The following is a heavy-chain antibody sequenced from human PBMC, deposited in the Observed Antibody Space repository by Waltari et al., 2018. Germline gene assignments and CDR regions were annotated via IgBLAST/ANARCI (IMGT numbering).Heavy chain of an antibody. Sequence: QVQLQESGPGLVKPSQTLSLTCTVSGGSISSGGSYWSWIRQHPGKGLEWIGYIYYSGSTYYNPSLKSRVTISVDTSKNQFSLKLSSVTAADTTVYYCARGELYGVVISWGQGTLVTVSS. V-gene: IGHV4-31*03. J-gene: IGHJ5*02. CDR1: GGSISSGGSY. CDR3: ARGELYGVVIS. D-gene: IGHD3-3*01. CDR2: IYYSGST.